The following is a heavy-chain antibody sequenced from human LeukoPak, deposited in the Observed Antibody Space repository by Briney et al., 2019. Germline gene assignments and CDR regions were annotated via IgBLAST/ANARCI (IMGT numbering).Heavy chain of an antibody. CDR2: ISSSSSYI. CDR3: ARAPHYCTNGVCYSSLFDY. V-gene: IGHV3-21*01. J-gene: IGHJ4*02. D-gene: IGHD2-8*01. CDR1: GFTFSSYS. Sequence: PGGSLRLSCAASGFTFSSYSMNWVRQAPGKGLEWVSSISSSSSYIYYADSVKGRFTISRDNAKNSLYLQMNSLRAEDTAVYYCARAPHYCTNGVCYSSLFDYWGQGTLVTVSS.